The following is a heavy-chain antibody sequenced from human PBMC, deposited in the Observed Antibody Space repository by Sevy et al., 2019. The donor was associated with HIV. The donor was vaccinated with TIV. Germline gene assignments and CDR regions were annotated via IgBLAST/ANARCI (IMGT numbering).Heavy chain of an antibody. D-gene: IGHD4-17*01. CDR1: GFTFSDYY. J-gene: IGHJ6*04. CDR3: ARDHVKDGDLGDYYYFAMDV. V-gene: IGHV3-11*01. Sequence: GGSLRLSCAASGFTFSDYYMSWIRQAPGKGLEWISYISGSDDAIYYADSVKGRFSISRDNAKNSLYLQLTSLRPEDTAVYYCARDHVKDGDLGDYYYFAMDVWGKGTTVTVS. CDR2: ISGSDDAI.